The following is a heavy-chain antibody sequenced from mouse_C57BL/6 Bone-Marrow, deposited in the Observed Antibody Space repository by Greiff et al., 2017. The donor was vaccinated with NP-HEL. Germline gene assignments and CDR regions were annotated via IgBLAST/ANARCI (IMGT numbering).Heavy chain of an antibody. CDR3: TRDNYGSYFDY. CDR2: ISSGGDYI. V-gene: IGHV5-9-1*02. D-gene: IGHD1-1*01. J-gene: IGHJ2*01. CDR1: GFTFSSYA. Sequence: EVHLVESGEGLVKPGGSLKLSCAASGFTFSSYAMSWVRQTPEKRLEWVAYISSGGDYIYYADTVKGRFTISRDNARNTLYLQMSSLKSEDTAMYYCTRDNYGSYFDYWGQGTTLTVSS.